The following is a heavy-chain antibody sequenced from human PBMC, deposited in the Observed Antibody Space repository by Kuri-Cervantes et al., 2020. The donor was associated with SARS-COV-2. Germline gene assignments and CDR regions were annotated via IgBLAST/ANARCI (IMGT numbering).Heavy chain of an antibody. CDR3: ARVTPTGKLDY. J-gene: IGHJ4*02. D-gene: IGHD2-15*01. CDR2: IWYDGSNK. V-gene: IGHV3-33*01. CDR1: GFTFSSYG. Sequence: GESLKISCAASGFTFSSYGMHWVRQAPGKGLEWVAVIWYDGSNKYYADSVKGRFTISRDNPKNTLYLQMNSLRAEDTTVYYCARVTPTGKLDYWGQGTLVTVSS.